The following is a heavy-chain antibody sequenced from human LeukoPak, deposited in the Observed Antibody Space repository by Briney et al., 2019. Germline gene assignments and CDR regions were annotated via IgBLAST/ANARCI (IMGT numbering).Heavy chain of an antibody. V-gene: IGHV3-11*01. CDR2: ISSSGSTI. J-gene: IGHJ6*03. Sequence: GGSLRLSCAVSGFTFSDYYMSWIRQAPGKGLKWVSYISSSGSTIYYADSVKGRFTISRDNAKNSLYLQMNSLRAEDTAVYYCARNSTLFGMDVWGKGTTVTVSS. D-gene: IGHD2-2*01. CDR3: ARNSTLFGMDV. CDR1: GFTFSDYY.